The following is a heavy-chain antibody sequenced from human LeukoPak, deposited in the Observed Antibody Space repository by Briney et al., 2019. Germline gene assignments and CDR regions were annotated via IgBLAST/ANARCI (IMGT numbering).Heavy chain of an antibody. J-gene: IGHJ3*02. CDR3: ARAGSLGYCSSTSCSNAFDI. D-gene: IGHD2-2*01. CDR2: IIPIFGTA. Sequence: SVKVSCKASGGTFSSYAISWVRQAPGQGLEWMGGIIPIFGTANYAQKFQGRVTITTDESTSTAYMELSSLRSEDTAVYYCARAGSLGYCSSTSCSNAFDIWGQGTMVTVSS. CDR1: GGTFSSYA. V-gene: IGHV1-69*05.